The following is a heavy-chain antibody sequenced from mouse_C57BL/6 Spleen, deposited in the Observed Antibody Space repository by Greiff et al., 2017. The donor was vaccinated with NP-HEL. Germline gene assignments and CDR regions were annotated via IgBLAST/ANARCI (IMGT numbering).Heavy chain of an antibody. CDR1: GYTFTDYY. V-gene: IGHV1-19*01. CDR3: ARKLGYYYAMDY. D-gene: IGHD4-1*01. Sequence: EVQLQESGPVLVKPGASVKMSCKASGYTFTDYYMNWVKQSHGKSLEWIGVINPYNGGTSYNQKFKGKATLTVDKSSSTAYMELNSLTSEDSAVYYCARKLGYYYAMDYWGQGTSVTVSS. J-gene: IGHJ4*01. CDR2: INPYNGGT.